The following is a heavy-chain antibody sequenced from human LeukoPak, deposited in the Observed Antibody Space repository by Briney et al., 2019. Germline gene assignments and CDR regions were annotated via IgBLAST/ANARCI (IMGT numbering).Heavy chain of an antibody. CDR2: INPNTGGT. CDR1: GYTFTAYY. D-gene: IGHD2-2*01. CDR3: ARDPDVVVEPAAVRVDY. V-gene: IGHV1-2*02. Sequence: GASVKVSCKASGYTFTAYYMHWVRQALGQGLEWMGWINPNTGGTNYAQQFQGRVTMTRDTSFSTAYMDLNRLTSDDTAVYYCARDPDVVVEPAAVRVDYWGQGTLVTVSS. J-gene: IGHJ4*02.